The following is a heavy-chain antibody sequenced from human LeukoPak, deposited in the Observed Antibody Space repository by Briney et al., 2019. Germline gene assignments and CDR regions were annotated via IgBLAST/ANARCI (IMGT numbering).Heavy chain of an antibody. CDR1: GFTFSSYG. J-gene: IGHJ4*02. CDR2: ISYDGSNK. Sequence: GGSLRLSCAASGFTFSSYGMHWVRQAPGKGLEWVAVISYDGSNKYYADSVKGRFTISRDNSKNTLYLQMNSLRAEDTAVYYCAKVRAAAGAYFDYWGQGTLVTVSS. V-gene: IGHV3-30*18. D-gene: IGHD6-13*01. CDR3: AKVRAAAGAYFDY.